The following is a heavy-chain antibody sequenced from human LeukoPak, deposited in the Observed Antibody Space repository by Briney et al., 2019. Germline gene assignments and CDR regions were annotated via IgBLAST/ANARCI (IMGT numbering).Heavy chain of an antibody. CDR2: IYYSGST. V-gene: IGHV4-59*01. CDR1: GGSISSYY. CDR3: ASRTNGGDAFDI. J-gene: IGHJ3*02. D-gene: IGHD7-27*01. Sequence: SETLSLTCTVSGGSISSYYWSWIRQPPGKGLEWIGYIYYSGSTNYNPSLKSRVTISVDTSKNQFSLKLSSVTAADTAVYYCASRTNGGDAFDIWGQGTMVTVSS.